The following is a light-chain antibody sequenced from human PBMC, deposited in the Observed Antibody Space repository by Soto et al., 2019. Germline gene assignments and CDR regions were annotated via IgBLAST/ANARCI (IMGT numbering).Light chain of an antibody. Sequence: QSALTQRPSASGSPGQSVTMSCTGTSSDVGGYNYVSWYQQRPGKAPKLIIYEVNKRPSGVPDRVFGSKSGNTASLTVSGLQTEDEADYYCCSFAGTNSFVFGTGTKVTVL. J-gene: IGLJ1*01. CDR2: EVN. CDR1: SSDVGGYNY. V-gene: IGLV2-8*01. CDR3: CSFAGTNSFV.